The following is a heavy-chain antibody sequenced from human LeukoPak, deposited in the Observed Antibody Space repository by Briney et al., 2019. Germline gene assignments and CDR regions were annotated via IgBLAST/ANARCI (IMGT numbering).Heavy chain of an antibody. CDR3: AELGITMIGGV. V-gene: IGHV3-21*01. Sequence: GGSLRLSCVASGFTFSSYSMNWVRQAPGEGLEWVSSISRSSSYINYADSVKGRFTISRDNAKNSLYLQMNSLRAEDTAVYYCAELGITMIGGVWGKGTTVTISS. CDR2: ISRSSSYI. D-gene: IGHD3-10*02. CDR1: GFTFSSYS. J-gene: IGHJ6*04.